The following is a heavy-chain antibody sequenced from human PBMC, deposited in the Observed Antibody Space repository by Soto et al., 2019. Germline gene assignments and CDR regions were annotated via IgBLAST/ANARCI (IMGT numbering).Heavy chain of an antibody. CDR1: GYTFTGYY. J-gene: IGHJ4*02. V-gene: IGHV1-2*04. D-gene: IGHD6-19*01. Sequence: ASVKVSCKASGYTFTGYYMHWVRQAPGQGLEWMGWISPNSGGTNYAQKFQGWVTMTRDTSISTAYMELSRLRSDDTAVYYCARAASPYSSGTVTQGCPGFDYWGQGTLVTVSS. CDR3: ARAASPYSSGTVTQGCPGFDY. CDR2: ISPNSGGT.